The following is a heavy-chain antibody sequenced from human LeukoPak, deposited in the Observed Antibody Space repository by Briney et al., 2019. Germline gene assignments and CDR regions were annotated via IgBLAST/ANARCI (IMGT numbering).Heavy chain of an antibody. CDR1: GFTFSSYN. V-gene: IGHV3-48*04. J-gene: IGHJ4*02. CDR3: ASSSSTSSGGWYFDY. CDR2: ISSSSSTI. Sequence: GGSLRLSCAASGFTFSSYNMNWVRQAPGKGLEWVSYISSSSSTIYYADSVKGRFTISRDNAKNSLYLQMNSLRAEDTAVYYCASSSSTSSGGWYFDYWGQGTLVTVSS. D-gene: IGHD2-2*01.